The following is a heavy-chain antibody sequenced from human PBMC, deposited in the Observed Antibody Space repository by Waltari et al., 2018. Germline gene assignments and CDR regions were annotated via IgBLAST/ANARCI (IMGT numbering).Heavy chain of an antibody. CDR3: AKDHGGSNGV. Sequence: EVQVLESGGGLVQPGGSLRLSCAASGFTSSRYVMSWVRQTPGKGLEWVSAISGSGGSTYYADSVKGRFTISRDNSKNTLYMQMNSLRAEDTAVYYCAKDHGGSNGVWGQGTLVTVSS. J-gene: IGHJ4*02. D-gene: IGHD2-8*01. CDR1: GFTSSRYV. V-gene: IGHV3-23*01. CDR2: ISGSGGST.